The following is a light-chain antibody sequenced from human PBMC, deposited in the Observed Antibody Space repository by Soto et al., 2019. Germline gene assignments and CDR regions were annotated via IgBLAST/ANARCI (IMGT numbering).Light chain of an antibody. V-gene: IGLV2-23*02. CDR2: EVS. Sequence: QSVLTQPASVSGAAGQSITISCTGTSSDVGSYNVVSWYQQHPGKAPKLMIYEVSKRPSGVSNRFSGSKSGNTASLTISGLQAEDEADYYCCSYAGSSTFVFGTGTKVTVL. CDR3: CSYAGSSTFV. CDR1: SSDVGSYNV. J-gene: IGLJ1*01.